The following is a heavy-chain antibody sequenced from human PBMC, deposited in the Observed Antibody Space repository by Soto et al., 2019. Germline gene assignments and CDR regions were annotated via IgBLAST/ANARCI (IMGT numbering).Heavy chain of an antibody. V-gene: IGHV3-30-3*01. Sequence: PVGSLRLSCAASGFTFSSYAMHWVRQAPGKGLEWVAVISYDGSNKYYADSVKGRFTISRDNSKNTLYLQMNSLRAEDTAVYYCARDIARGDYDFGSGYYTTYYGMDVWGQGTTVTVSS. J-gene: IGHJ6*02. D-gene: IGHD3-3*01. CDR3: ARDIARGDYDFGSGYYTTYYGMDV. CDR2: ISYDGSNK. CDR1: GFTFSSYA.